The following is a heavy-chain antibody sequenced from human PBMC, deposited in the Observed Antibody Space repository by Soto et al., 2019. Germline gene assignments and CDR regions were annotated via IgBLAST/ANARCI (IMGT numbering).Heavy chain of an antibody. V-gene: IGHV3-23*01. J-gene: IGHJ4*02. D-gene: IGHD6-25*01. CDR1: GFTFSSYA. Sequence: EVQLLESGGGLVQPGGSLRLSCAASGFTFSSYAMSWVRQAAGKGLEWVSAISGSGGSTYYADSVKGRFTISRDNSKNTPYLQMNSLRAEDTAVYYCAKDPYSSGWEPGEFDYWGQGTLVTVSS. CDR2: ISGSGGST. CDR3: AKDPYSSGWEPGEFDY.